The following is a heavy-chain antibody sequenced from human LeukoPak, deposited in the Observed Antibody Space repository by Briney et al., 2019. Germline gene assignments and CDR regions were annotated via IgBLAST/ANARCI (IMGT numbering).Heavy chain of an antibody. CDR1: GFTFSSYS. V-gene: IGHV3-21*01. Sequence: PGGSLRLSCAASGFTFSSYSMNWVRQAPGKGLEWVSSISSSSSYIYYADSVKGRFTISRDNAKNSLYLQMNSLRAEDMAVYYCASSIVGATTVPFHYWGQGTLVTVSS. J-gene: IGHJ4*02. CDR2: ISSSSSYI. CDR3: ASSIVGATTVPFHY. D-gene: IGHD1-26*01.